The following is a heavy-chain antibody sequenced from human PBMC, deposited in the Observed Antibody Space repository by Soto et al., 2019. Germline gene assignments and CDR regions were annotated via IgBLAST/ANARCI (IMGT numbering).Heavy chain of an antibody. J-gene: IGHJ4*02. Sequence: QVQLVESGGGVVQPGKSLRLSCAASGITFSNYGMHWVRQAPGKGLEWVAVIWYDGSHKYYADSVKGRFTISRDNSKNTLYRQMNCLRAEDTAVYYCSRERFESADYGGANDSWGKGTLVTVSS. D-gene: IGHD4-17*01. CDR1: GITFSNYG. CDR2: IWYDGSHK. V-gene: IGHV3-33*01. CDR3: SRERFESADYGGANDS.